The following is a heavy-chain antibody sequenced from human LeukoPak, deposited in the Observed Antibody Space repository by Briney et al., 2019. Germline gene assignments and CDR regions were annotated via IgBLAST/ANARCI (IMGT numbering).Heavy chain of an antibody. Sequence: LSCXXSGFTFSSYSMNWVRQAPGKGLEWVSSISSSSSYIYYADSVKGRLTISRDNAKNSLYLQMNSLRAEDTAVYYCARDDYLVCSSTSCYDYWGQGTLXTXXS. CDR1: GFTFSSYS. CDR2: ISSSSSYI. J-gene: IGHJ4*02. CDR3: ARDDYLVCSSTSCYDY. V-gene: IGHV3-21*01. D-gene: IGHD2-2*01.